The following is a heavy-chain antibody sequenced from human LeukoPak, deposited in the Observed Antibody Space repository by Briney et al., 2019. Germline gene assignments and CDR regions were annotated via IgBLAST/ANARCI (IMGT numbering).Heavy chain of an antibody. CDR2: TSSSGGTI. CDR1: GFTFSGYE. D-gene: IGHD6-6*01. CDR3: AREGSYYFDY. J-gene: IGHJ4*02. V-gene: IGHV3-48*03. Sequence: GGSLRLSCAASGFTFSGYEINWVRQAPGKGLEWVSYTSSSGGTIYYADSVKGRFTISRDNAQNSLYLQMNSLRAEDTAVYHCAREGSYYFDYWGQGTLVTVSS.